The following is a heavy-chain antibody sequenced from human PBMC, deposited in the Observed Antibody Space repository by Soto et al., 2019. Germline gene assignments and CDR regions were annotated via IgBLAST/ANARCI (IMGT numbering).Heavy chain of an antibody. CDR3: ARGHCGMDV. Sequence: EVQLVESGGGLVQPGGSLRVSCAASGFTFRNYWMSWVRQAPGKGLEWVANIKKDGSEKYYLDSIKGRFAVSRDNAKASLYLQMNSLRAEDTAVYYCARGHCGMDVWGQGTTVTVSS. CDR2: IKKDGSEK. V-gene: IGHV3-7*05. CDR1: GFTFRNYW. J-gene: IGHJ6*02.